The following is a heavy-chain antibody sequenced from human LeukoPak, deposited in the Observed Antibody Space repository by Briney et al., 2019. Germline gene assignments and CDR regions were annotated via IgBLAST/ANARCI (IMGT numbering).Heavy chain of an antibody. CDR2: IGVASGKT. Sequence: ASVKVSCKASGYAFTSYAIHWVRQAPGQRLEWMGWIGVASGKTEYSQKFQGRVTISRDTFASTAYMELRYLRSEDTAVYYCARDQGYFDSGAYYSPWGQGTLVTVPS. CDR3: ARDQGYFDSGAYYSP. D-gene: IGHD3-22*01. V-gene: IGHV1-3*01. J-gene: IGHJ5*02. CDR1: GYAFTSYA.